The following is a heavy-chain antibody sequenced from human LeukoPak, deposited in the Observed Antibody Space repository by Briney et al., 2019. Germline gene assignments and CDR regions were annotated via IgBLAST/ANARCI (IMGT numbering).Heavy chain of an antibody. V-gene: IGHV5-51*01. D-gene: IGHD5-24*01. Sequence: GEYLKISCKGSGYNFTNYWIGWVRQMPGKGLEWMGIVYPGDSDTRYSPSFQGQVTISADKSISTAYLQWSSLKASDTAMYYCGRLLQYSRDDYSWKVYYGMDVWGQGTTVTVSS. J-gene: IGHJ6*02. CDR3: GRLLQYSRDDYSWKVYYGMDV. CDR1: GYNFTNYW. CDR2: VYPGDSDT.